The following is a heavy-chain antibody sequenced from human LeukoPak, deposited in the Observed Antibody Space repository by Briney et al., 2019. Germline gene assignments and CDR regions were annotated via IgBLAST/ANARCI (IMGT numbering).Heavy chain of an antibody. CDR3: ARVGYTFMGKGSLDY. Sequence: GGSLRLSCGACGFTFSSYWIQWVRQSPRKGLVWVSRISGDGSSTSYADSVKGRFTISRDNAKNTLYLQMNSLRAEDTAVYYCARVGYTFMGKGSLDYWGQGTLVTVSS. CDR1: GFTFSSYW. CDR2: ISGDGSST. J-gene: IGHJ4*02. V-gene: IGHV3-74*01. D-gene: IGHD6-13*01.